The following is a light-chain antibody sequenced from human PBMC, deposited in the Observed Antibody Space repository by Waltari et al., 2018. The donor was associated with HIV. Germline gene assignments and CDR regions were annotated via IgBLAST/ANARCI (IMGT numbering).Light chain of an antibody. Sequence: DIQMTQSPSSLSASLGDTVTITCRASQNIVSSLNWYQHKSGKAPKLLIHSASILQSSIPSRFAGNGFRTDFTHNISTLQPHDSAYYYCQQSYGAPFTFGGGPKVEI. J-gene: IGKJ4*01. V-gene: IGKV1-39*01. CDR1: QNIVSS. CDR3: QQSYGAPFT. CDR2: SAS.